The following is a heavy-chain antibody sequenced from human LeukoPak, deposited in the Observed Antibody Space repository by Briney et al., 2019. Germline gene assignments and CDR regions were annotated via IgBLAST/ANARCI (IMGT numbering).Heavy chain of an antibody. J-gene: IGHJ3*02. Sequence: PGGSLRLSCAASGFTFSSYSMNWVRQAPGKGLEWVSSISSSSSYIYYADSVQGRFTISRDNAKNSLYLQMNSLRAEDTAVYYCAMTYYDFWSGEKPQGAFDIWGQGTMVTVSS. V-gene: IGHV3-21*01. CDR3: AMTYYDFWSGEKPQGAFDI. D-gene: IGHD3-3*01. CDR2: ISSSSSYI. CDR1: GFTFSSYS.